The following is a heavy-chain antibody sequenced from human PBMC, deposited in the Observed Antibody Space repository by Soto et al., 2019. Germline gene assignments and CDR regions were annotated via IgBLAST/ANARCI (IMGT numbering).Heavy chain of an antibody. CDR1: GFTFSSYA. CDR2: ISGSGGST. CDR3: AKDPPLFGPTADSSGWYRRRGENWFDP. J-gene: IGHJ5*02. V-gene: IGHV3-23*01. Sequence: GGSLRLSCAASGFTFSSYAMSWVRQAPRKGLEWVSAISGSGGSTYYADSVKGRFTISRDNSKNTLYLQMNSLRAEDTAVYYCAKDPPLFGPTADSSGWYRRRGENWFDPWGQGTLVTVSS. D-gene: IGHD6-19*01.